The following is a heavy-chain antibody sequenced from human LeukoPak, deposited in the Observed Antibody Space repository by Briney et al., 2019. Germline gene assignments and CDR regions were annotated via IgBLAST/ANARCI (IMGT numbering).Heavy chain of an antibody. CDR2: ISAYNGNT. V-gene: IGHV1-18*01. CDR1: GYTFTSYG. CDR3: ARGLRPAAAGTDGYFQH. Sequence: ASVKVSCKASGYTFTSYGISWVRQAPGQGLEWMGWISAYNGNTNYAQKLQGRVTMTTDTSTSTAYMELRSLRSDDTAVYYCARGLRPAAAGTDGYFQHWGQGTLVTVSS. D-gene: IGHD6-13*01. J-gene: IGHJ1*01.